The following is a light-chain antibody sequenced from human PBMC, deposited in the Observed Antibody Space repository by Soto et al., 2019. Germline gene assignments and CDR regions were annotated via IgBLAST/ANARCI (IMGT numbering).Light chain of an antibody. CDR2: WAS. Sequence: DIVMTQSPDSLAVSLGERATINCKSSQSVLYSSNNKKYLAWYQQKPGQPPKLLIYWASTRESGVPDRFSGSGSGTDFTLTISSLQAGDVAVYYCQQYYSTPRTFGQGTKVEIK. CDR3: QQYYSTPRT. CDR1: QSVLYSSNNKKY. V-gene: IGKV4-1*01. J-gene: IGKJ1*01.